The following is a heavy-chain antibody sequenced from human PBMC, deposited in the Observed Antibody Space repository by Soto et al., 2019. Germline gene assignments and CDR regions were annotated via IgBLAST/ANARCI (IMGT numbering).Heavy chain of an antibody. CDR2: IYPGDSDT. Sequence: GESLKISCQGSGYSFSTYWIGWVRQMPGKGLEWMGIIYPGDSDTRYRPSFQGQVTISADKSISTAYLQWSSLKASDTAIYYCARPINGGYVYWGQGTLVTVSS. CDR3: ARPINGGYVY. CDR1: GYSFSTYW. V-gene: IGHV5-51*01. D-gene: IGHD5-12*01. J-gene: IGHJ4*02.